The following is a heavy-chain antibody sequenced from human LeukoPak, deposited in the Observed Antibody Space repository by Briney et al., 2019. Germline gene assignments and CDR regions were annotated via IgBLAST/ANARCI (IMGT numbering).Heavy chain of an antibody. J-gene: IGHJ4*02. D-gene: IGHD3-16*01. CDR1: GFTFSSYT. Sequence: GGSLRLSCAASGFTFSSYTMTWVRQAPGKGLEWVSSISSSSSYRYYADSVKGRFTISRDNAKNSLHLQMNSLRAEDTAVYYCMSYAGRSDDYWGQGTLVTVSS. V-gene: IGHV3-21*01. CDR2: ISSSSSYR. CDR3: MSYAGRSDDY.